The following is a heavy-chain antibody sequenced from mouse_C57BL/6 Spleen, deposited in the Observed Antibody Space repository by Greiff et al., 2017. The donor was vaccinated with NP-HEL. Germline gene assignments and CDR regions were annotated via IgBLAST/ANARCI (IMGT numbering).Heavy chain of an antibody. CDR3: ARWDYYSNLDV. Sequence: EVKLQQSGPELVKPGASVKISCKASGYTFTDYYMNWVKQSHGKSLEWIGDINPNNGGTSYNQKFKGKATLTVDKSSSTAYMELRSLTSEDSAVYYCARWDYYSNLDVWGTGTTVTVSS. CDR1: GYTFTDYY. V-gene: IGHV1-26*01. CDR2: INPNNGGT. J-gene: IGHJ1*03. D-gene: IGHD2-5*01.